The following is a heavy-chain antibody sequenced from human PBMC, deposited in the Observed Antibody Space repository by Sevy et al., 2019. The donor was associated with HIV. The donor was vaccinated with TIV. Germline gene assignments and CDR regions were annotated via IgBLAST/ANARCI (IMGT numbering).Heavy chain of an antibody. CDR2: FPTDGTRK. J-gene: IGHJ4*02. D-gene: IGHD1-26*01. V-gene: IGHV3-30*14. Sequence: GGSLRLSWAPFGFTFITYTMHWVRQPPGKGLGGGAFFPTDGTRKYYPDSVKGRFTISRDNSKNTLYLQMNNLRAEDTAVFYCARDLALSGSYSWLAYWGQGTLVTVSS. CDR1: GFTFITYT. CDR3: ARDLALSGSYSWLAY.